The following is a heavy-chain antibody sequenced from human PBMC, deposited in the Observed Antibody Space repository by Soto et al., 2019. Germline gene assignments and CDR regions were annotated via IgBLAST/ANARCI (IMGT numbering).Heavy chain of an antibody. CDR3: ATAHIVGATRDDAFDI. Sequence: ASVKVSCKVSGYTLTELSMHWVRQAPGKGLEWMGGFDPEDGETIYAQKFQGRVTMTEDTSTDTAYMELSSLRSEDTAVYYCATAHIVGATRDDAFDIWGQGTMVTVSS. V-gene: IGHV1-24*01. CDR2: FDPEDGET. CDR1: GYTLTELS. J-gene: IGHJ3*02. D-gene: IGHD1-26*01.